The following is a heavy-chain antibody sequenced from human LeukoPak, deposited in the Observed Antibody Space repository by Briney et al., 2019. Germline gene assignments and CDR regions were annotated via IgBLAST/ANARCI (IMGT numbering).Heavy chain of an antibody. CDR1: GYSITNYW. D-gene: IGHD2-15*01. CDR3: ARQEYCSGGSCYTWFDP. CDR2: IYPADSDI. V-gene: IGHV5-51*01. J-gene: IGHJ5*02. Sequence: SGESPKTSCKGSGYSITNYWIAWVRQMPGKGLEWMGIIYPADSDIRYSPSFQGQVTISADKSISTAYLQWSSLKASDTAMYYCARQEYCSGGSCYTWFDPWGQGTLVTVSS.